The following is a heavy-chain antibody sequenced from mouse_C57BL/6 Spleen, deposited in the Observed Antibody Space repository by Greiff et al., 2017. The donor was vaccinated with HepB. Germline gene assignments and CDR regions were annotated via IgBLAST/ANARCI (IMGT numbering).Heavy chain of an antibody. D-gene: IGHD1-1*01. CDR1: GYTFTDYY. V-gene: IGHV1-19*01. CDR2: INPYNGGT. J-gene: IGHJ2*01. Sequence: VQLQQSGPVLVKPGASVKMSCKASGYTFTDYYMNWVKQSHGKSLEWIGVINPYNGGTSYNQKFKGKATLTVDKSSSTAYMELNSLTSEDSAVYYCARGGSAYFDYWGQGTTRTVSS. CDR3: ARGGSAYFDY.